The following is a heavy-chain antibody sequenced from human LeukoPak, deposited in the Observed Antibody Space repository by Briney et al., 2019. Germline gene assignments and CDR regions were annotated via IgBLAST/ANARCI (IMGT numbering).Heavy chain of an antibody. D-gene: IGHD3-3*01. CDR2: ISHTVRT. J-gene: IGHJ4*02. Sequence: PSETLSLTRTVSGGSTRSYSWGGIRHPPRKRLEWSGYISHTVRTNYNPSLKSRVTISVDTPKKQLSLKLSSVSAADTAVYFCARGCPRSGTGWGQGALVTVSS. V-gene: IGHV4-59*08. CDR3: ARGCPRSGTG. CDR1: GGSTRSYS.